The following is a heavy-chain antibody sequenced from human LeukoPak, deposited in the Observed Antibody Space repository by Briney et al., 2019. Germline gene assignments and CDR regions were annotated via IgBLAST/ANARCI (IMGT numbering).Heavy chain of an antibody. V-gene: IGHV3-74*01. J-gene: IGHJ6*04. CDR1: GLSFSSYW. D-gene: IGHD3-10*01. Sequence: PGGSLRLSCAASGLSFSSYWMHWVRQAPGKGLVWVSRINSDGSSTNYADSVKGRFTISRDNAKNTLYLQMNSLRAEDTAVYYCASTLLWSRTDVWGKGTTVTVSS. CDR3: ASTLLWSRTDV. CDR2: INSDGSST.